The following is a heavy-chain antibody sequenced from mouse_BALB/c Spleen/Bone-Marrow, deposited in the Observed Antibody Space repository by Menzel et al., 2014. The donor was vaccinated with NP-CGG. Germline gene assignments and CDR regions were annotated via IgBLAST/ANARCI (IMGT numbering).Heavy chain of an antibody. CDR1: GFTFSDYY. CDR2: ISNGGGST. J-gene: IGHJ4*01. Sequence: EVKPVESGGGLVQPGGSLKLSCAPSGFTFSDYYMYWVRQTPEKRLEWVAYISNGGGSTYYPDTVKGRFTISRDNAKNTLYLQMSRLKSEDTAMYYCARRGWYYAMDYWGQGTSVTVSS. D-gene: IGHD2-3*01. CDR3: ARRGWYYAMDY. V-gene: IGHV5-12*01.